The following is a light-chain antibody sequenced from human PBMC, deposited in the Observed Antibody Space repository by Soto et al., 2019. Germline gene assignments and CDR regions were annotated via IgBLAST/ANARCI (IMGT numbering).Light chain of an antibody. CDR2: TST. CDR1: SSNIGSNH. CDR3: ATWDDSLSGRV. V-gene: IGLV1-47*01. Sequence: QSVLTKPPSASGTPGQRVTISCSGSSSNIGSNHVYWYQQLPGTAPRLLIYTSTQRPSVVPDRFAGSKSVTSASLAISGLRSEDEADYYCATWDDSLSGRVFGGGTKLTVL. J-gene: IGLJ3*02.